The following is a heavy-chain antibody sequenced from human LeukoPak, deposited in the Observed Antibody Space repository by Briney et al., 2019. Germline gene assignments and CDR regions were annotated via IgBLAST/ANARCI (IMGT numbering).Heavy chain of an antibody. J-gene: IGHJ5*02. CDR1: GFTFSSYG. V-gene: IGHV3-30*18. D-gene: IGHD3-10*01. CDR3: AKDRYGSGNNWLDP. Sequence: PGRSLRLSCAASGFTFSSYGMHWVRQAPGKGLEWVAVILHDGSKIYHADSINGRFTISRDNSNNTLFLQMSSLRTEDTGVYYCAKDRYGSGNNWLDPWGQGTLVTVSS. CDR2: ILHDGSKI.